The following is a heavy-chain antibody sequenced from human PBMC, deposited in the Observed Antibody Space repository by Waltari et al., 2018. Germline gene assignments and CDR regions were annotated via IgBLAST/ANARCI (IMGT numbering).Heavy chain of an antibody. CDR1: GYPFTSSG. CDR2: ISGYNDNT. Sequence: QVQLVQSGAEVKKPGASVKVSCKASGYPFTSSGFSWVLQAPGKGLEWMGWISGYNDNTNSAQKFQGRVTMTTDTSTSTAYMELRSLRSDDTAVYYCARVGRRSDYYWDYFDYWGQGTLVTVSS. V-gene: IGHV1-18*01. CDR3: ARVGRRSDYYWDYFDY. J-gene: IGHJ4*02. D-gene: IGHD3-22*01.